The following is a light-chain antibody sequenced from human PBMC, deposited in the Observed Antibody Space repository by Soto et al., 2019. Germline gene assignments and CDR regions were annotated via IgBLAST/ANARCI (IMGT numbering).Light chain of an antibody. CDR3: QQYVHWPPGT. CDR2: SVS. J-gene: IGKJ1*01. CDR1: QSVSRN. Sequence: EIVMTQSPATLSVSPGERGTLFCRASQSVSRNLAWHQQKPGQAPRLLMYSVSNRATGVPARFSGSGSGTEFTLTISSLQSEDVAVYYCQQYVHWPPGTFGQGTKVDI. V-gene: IGKV3-15*01.